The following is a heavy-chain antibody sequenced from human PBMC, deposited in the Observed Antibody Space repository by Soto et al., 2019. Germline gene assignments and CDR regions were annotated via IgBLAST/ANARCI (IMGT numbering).Heavy chain of an antibody. Sequence: PGGSLRLSCAASGFTFSSYGMHWVRQAPGKGLEWVAVISYDGSNKYYADSVKGRFTISRDNSKNTLYLQMNSLRAEDTAVYYCAKVEYYDSSGFPFDYWGQGTLVTVSS. D-gene: IGHD3-22*01. V-gene: IGHV3-30*18. J-gene: IGHJ4*02. CDR3: AKVEYYDSSGFPFDY. CDR2: ISYDGSNK. CDR1: GFTFSSYG.